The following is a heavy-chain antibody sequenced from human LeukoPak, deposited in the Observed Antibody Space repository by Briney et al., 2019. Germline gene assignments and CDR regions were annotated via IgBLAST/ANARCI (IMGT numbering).Heavy chain of an antibody. CDR1: GGTFSSYA. J-gene: IGHJ4*02. D-gene: IGHD5-18*01. CDR2: IIPILGIA. Sequence: SVKASCKASGGTFSSYAISWVRQAPGQGLEWMGRIIPILGIANYAQKFQGRVTITADKSTSTAYMELSSLRSEDTAVYYCARVVGYSYGYFDYWGQGTLVTVSS. CDR3: ARVVGYSYGYFDY. V-gene: IGHV1-69*04.